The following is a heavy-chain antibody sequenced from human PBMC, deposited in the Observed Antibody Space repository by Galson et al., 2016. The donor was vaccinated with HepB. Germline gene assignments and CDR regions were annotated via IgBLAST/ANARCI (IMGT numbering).Heavy chain of an antibody. CDR1: GGSISSYY. Sequence: ETLSLTCTVSGGSISSYYWSWIRQPPGKGLEWIGYIYYSGSTNYNSSLKSRVTISIDTSKNQFSLKLNSVTAADAAVYYCARGSILRFLEWLPHFDSWGQGTLVTVSS. CDR2: IYYSGST. CDR3: ARGSILRFLEWLPHFDS. V-gene: IGHV4-59*01. J-gene: IGHJ4*02. D-gene: IGHD3-3*01.